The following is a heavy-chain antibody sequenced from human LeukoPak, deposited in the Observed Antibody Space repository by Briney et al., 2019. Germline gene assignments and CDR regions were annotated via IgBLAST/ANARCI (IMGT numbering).Heavy chain of an antibody. V-gene: IGHV3-20*01. CDR1: GFTFDDYG. D-gene: IGHD3-22*01. CDR3: AGDQGYYDSSGYYYVGAFDI. Sequence: GGSLRLSCAASGFTFDDYGMSWVRQAPGKGLEWVSGINWNGGSTGYADSVKGRFTISRDNAKNSLYLQMNSLRAEDTALYHCAGDQGYYDSSGYYYVGAFDIWGQGTMVTVSS. J-gene: IGHJ3*02. CDR2: INWNGGST.